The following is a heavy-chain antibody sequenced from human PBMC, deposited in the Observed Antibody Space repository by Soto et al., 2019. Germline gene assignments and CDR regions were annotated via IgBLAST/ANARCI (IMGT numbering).Heavy chain of an antibody. V-gene: IGHV4-61*01. J-gene: IGHJ6*02. D-gene: IGHD5-12*01. CDR1: GGSASSGSFY. Sequence: SETLSLTCTVSGGSASSGSFYWSWIRRPPGKGLEWIGYVYDSGSTNYNPSLRSRVTMSVDTSKNQFSLKLSSVTAADTAVYYCAASAPPATNYYYAMDVWGQGTTVTVSS. CDR3: AASAPPATNYYYAMDV. CDR2: VYDSGST.